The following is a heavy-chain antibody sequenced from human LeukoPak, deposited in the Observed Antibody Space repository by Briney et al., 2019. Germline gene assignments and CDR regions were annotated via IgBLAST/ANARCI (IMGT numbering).Heavy chain of an antibody. Sequence: AGGSLRLSCAASGFTFSSYAMHWVRQAPGKGLEWVAVISYDGSNKYYADSVKGRFTISRDNSKNTLYLQMNSLRAEDTAVYYCARGHDSSGYCFDYWGQGTLVTVSS. CDR2: ISYDGSNK. J-gene: IGHJ4*02. D-gene: IGHD3-22*01. V-gene: IGHV3-30-3*01. CDR3: ARGHDSSGYCFDY. CDR1: GFTFSSYA.